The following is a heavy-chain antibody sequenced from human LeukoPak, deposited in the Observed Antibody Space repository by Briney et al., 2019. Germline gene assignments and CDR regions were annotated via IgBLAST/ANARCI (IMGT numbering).Heavy chain of an antibody. CDR1: AFAFTSHA. V-gene: IGHV3-23*01. J-gene: IGHJ4*02. CDR3: ARGAALVGTASFFFDY. D-gene: IGHD1-26*01. Sequence: GGSLRLSCSASAFAFTSHAMSWVRQAPGKGLEWVSSITGGGGRTYYADSLRGRFTISRDNSKNTVYLQMDSLRAEDTAVYYCARGAALVGTASFFFDYWGQGTMVGVSS. CDR2: ITGGGGRT.